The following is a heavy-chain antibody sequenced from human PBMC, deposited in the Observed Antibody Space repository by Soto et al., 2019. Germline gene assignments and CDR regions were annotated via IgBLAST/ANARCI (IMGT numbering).Heavy chain of an antibody. V-gene: IGHV4-31*03. CDR1: GGSISSGGYY. D-gene: IGHD2-15*01. Sequence: SETLYLTCTVSGGSISSGGYYWSWIRQHPGKGLEWIGYIYYSGSTYYNPSLKSRVTISVDTSKKQFSLRLRSVTAADTALYFCARHSLALRKNNWFDPCGQGIMVTVSS. J-gene: IGHJ5*02. CDR3: ARHSLALRKNNWFDP. CDR2: IYYSGST.